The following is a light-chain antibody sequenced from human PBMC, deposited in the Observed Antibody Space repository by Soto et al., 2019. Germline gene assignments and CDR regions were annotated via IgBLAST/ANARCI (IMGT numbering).Light chain of an antibody. CDR2: GAS. CDR1: QSVSSSD. V-gene: IGKV3-20*01. J-gene: IGKJ3*01. CDR3: QQYGSSRFT. Sequence: EIVLTQSPGTLSLSPGERATLSCRASQSVSSSDLAWYQQKPGQAPRLLIYGASSRATGSPDRFSGSGSGTDFTLTISRLEPEDFVVYYCQQYGSSRFTFGPGTKVDIK.